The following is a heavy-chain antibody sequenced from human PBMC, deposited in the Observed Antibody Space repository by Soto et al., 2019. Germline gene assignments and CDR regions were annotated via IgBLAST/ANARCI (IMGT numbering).Heavy chain of an antibody. J-gene: IGHJ6*02. CDR2: IDPSDSYT. CDR1: GYSFTKYW. V-gene: IGHV5-10-1*01. CDR3: AKGRSYYYYYGVDV. Sequence: CKGSGYSFTKYWISCVRQMPGKGLEWMGRIDPSDSYTNYSPSFQGHVTISADKSISTAYLQWSSLEASDTALYYCAKGRSYYYYYGVDVWGQGTTVTVSS.